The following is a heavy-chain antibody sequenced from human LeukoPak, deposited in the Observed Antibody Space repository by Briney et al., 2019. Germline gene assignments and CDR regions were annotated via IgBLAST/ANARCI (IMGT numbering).Heavy chain of an antibody. CDR3: AGVISGRYFDRYHAFDI. D-gene: IGHD3-9*01. CDR1: GYTFTSYG. CDR2: ISAYNGNT. V-gene: IGHV1-18*01. Sequence: ASVKVSCKASGYTFTSYGISWVRQAPGQGLEWMGWISAYNGNTNYAQKLQGRVTMTTDTSTSTAYMELRSLRSDDTAVYYCAGVISGRYFDRYHAFDIWGQGTMVTVSS. J-gene: IGHJ3*02.